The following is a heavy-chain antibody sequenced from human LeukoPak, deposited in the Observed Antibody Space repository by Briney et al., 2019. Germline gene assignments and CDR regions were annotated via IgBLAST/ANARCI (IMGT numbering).Heavy chain of an antibody. CDR3: ANGQLWTPSH. CDR1: GFTFSNYA. CDR2: IGGRGTNT. J-gene: IGHJ4*02. V-gene: IGHV3-23*01. D-gene: IGHD5-18*01. Sequence: PGGSLRLSCAGSGFTFSNYAMIWVRQAPRRGLEWVSAIGGRGTNTFYADSVKGRFTISRDNSKNTLYLQMNSLRAEDTAVYCCANGQLWTPSHWGQGALVTVSS.